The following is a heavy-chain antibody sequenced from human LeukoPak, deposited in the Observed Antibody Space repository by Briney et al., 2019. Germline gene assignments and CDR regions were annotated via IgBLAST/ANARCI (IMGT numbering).Heavy chain of an antibody. CDR1: GYSLSELS. CDR3: AAGGVYDLLDN. D-gene: IGHD2-8*01. V-gene: IGHV1-24*01. J-gene: IGHJ4*02. Sequence: AASVKVSCKVSGYSLSELSMHWVRQAPGKGLEWMGGFDPENGEAVYAQKFQGRVTMTEDTSTDTSYMELNSLKSEDTAVYYRAAGGVYDLLDNWGQGTLVTVSS. CDR2: FDPENGEA.